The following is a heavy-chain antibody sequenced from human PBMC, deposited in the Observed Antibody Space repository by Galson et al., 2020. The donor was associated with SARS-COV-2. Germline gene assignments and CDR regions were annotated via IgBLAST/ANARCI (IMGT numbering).Heavy chain of an antibody. V-gene: IGHV3-11*04. CDR3: ASLGSSGYYYMEV. Sequence: GGSLRLSCAASGFTFSNYYMTWIRQAPGKGLEWVSFISRGGNTVYYADSVKGRFTISRDNAQNSLYLQINSLRDEDTAVYYCASLGSSGYYYMEVWGKGTTVTVSS. CDR2: ISRGGNTV. D-gene: IGHD3-16*01. CDR1: GFTFSNYY. J-gene: IGHJ6*03.